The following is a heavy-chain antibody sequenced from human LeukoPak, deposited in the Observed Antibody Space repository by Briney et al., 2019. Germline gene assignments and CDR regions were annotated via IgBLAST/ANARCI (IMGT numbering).Heavy chain of an antibody. V-gene: IGHV3-23*01. CDR2: ISGSGGST. J-gene: IGHJ4*02. CDR3: AKGGLDWNYAPFDY. CDR1: GFTFSSYA. D-gene: IGHD1-7*01. Sequence: PGGSLRLSCAASGFTFSSYAMSWVRQAPGKGLEWVSAISGSGGSTYYADSVKGRFTISRDNPKNTLYLQMNSLRAEDTAVYYCAKGGLDWNYAPFDYWGQGTLVTVSS.